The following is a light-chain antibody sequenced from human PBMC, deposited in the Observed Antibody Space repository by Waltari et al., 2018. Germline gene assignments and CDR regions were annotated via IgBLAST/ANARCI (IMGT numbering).Light chain of an antibody. Sequence: QSALTQPASVSGYPAQSITISCTGTSSDVGGYNYVSWYQQHPGKAPKVIINAVRNRPSGVSDRFSGSKSGNTASLTISGLQAEDEADYYCSSHTSSGTAVFGTGTKVNVL. V-gene: IGLV2-14*01. J-gene: IGLJ1*01. CDR2: AVR. CDR1: SSDVGGYNY. CDR3: SSHTSSGTAV.